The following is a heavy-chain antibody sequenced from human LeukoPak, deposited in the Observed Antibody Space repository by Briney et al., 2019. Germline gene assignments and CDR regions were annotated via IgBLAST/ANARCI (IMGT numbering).Heavy chain of an antibody. CDR1: GYTFTGYH. CDR3: ARVTYDFWSGYYSGDFDY. D-gene: IGHD3-3*01. V-gene: IGHV1-2*02. CDR2: INPNSGGT. J-gene: IGHJ4*02. Sequence: ASVKVSCKASGYTFTGYHMHWVRQAPGQGLEWMGWINPNSGGTNYAQKFQGRVTMTRDTSISTAYMELSRLRSDDTAVYYCARVTYDFWSGYYSGDFDYWGQGTLVTVSS.